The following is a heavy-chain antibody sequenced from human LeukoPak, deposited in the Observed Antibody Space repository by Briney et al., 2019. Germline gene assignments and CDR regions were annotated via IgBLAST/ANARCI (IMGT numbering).Heavy chain of an antibody. D-gene: IGHD1-26*01. V-gene: IGHV3-9*01. CDR2: ISWNSSSI. Sequence: GRSLRLSCAASGFTFDDYAMHWVRQAPGKGLEWVSGISWNSSSIGYADSVKGRFTISRDNAKNTLYLQMNSLRAEDTAVYYCARAPRSGSYPEYVYYFDYWGQGTLVTVSS. CDR1: GFTFDDYA. J-gene: IGHJ4*02. CDR3: ARAPRSGSYPEYVYYFDY.